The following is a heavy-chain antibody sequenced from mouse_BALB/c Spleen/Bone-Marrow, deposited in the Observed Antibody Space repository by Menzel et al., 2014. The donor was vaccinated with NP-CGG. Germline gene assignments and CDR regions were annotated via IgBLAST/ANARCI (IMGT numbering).Heavy chain of an antibody. V-gene: IGHV14-3*02. D-gene: IGHD3-1*01. CDR1: GFNIKDTY. CDR2: IDPANGNT. Sequence: EVQLQQSGAELVKPGASVKLSCTASGFNIKDTYMHWVKQRPEQGLEWIGRIDPANGNTIYDPKFQGKATITADTSSNTAYLQLSSLTSEDTAVYYCARRAARATGFAYWGQGTLVTVSA. CDR3: ARRAARATGFAY. J-gene: IGHJ3*01.